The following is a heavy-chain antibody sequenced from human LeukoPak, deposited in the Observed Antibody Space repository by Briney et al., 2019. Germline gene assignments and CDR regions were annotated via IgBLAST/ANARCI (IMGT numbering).Heavy chain of an antibody. CDR1: GFTMKNFG. CDR3: VRGADMNYNFENSFYFDS. Sequence: GTSLRLSCAVSGFTMKNFGMHWVRQAPGKGLEWVAVIGYEGSQRHYIDSVKGRLAISRENSMNTLSLEMNGLRVEDTAVYYCVRGADMNYNFENSFYFDSWGQGALVIVSS. V-gene: IGHV3-33*01. J-gene: IGHJ4*02. D-gene: IGHD3-3*01. CDR2: IGYEGSQR.